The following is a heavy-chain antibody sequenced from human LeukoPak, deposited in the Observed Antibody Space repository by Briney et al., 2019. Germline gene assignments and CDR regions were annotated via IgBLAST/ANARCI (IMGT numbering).Heavy chain of an antibody. Sequence: ASVKVSCKASGYTFTNYGITWVRQAPGQGLEWMGWISAYNGNTNYAQKLQGRVTMTTDTSTNTAYMELRSLGSDDTAVYYCARDRGDSGWHDGGYWGQGTLVTVSS. CDR1: GYTFTNYG. CDR2: ISAYNGNT. J-gene: IGHJ4*02. V-gene: IGHV1-18*01. D-gene: IGHD6-19*01. CDR3: ARDRGDSGWHDGGY.